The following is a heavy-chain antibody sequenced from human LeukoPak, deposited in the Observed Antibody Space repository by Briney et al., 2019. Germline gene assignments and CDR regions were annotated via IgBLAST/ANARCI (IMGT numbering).Heavy chain of an antibody. CDR3: ARDPSSRGYFDY. J-gene: IGHJ4*02. CDR2: IFSGST. V-gene: IGHV4-4*07. D-gene: IGHD6-13*01. Sequence: PSETPSLTCTVSGVSINIYYWTWIRQPAGKGLEWIGRIFSGSTDYNPSPKSRVTMSVDTSKNQFSLNLSSVTAADTAVYYCARDPSSRGYFDYWGQGTLVTISS. CDR1: GVSINIYY.